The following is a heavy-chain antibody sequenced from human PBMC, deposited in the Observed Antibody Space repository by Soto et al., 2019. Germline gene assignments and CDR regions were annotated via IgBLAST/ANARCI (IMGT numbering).Heavy chain of an antibody. V-gene: IGHV1-69*13. CDR2: IIPIFGTA. CDR3: ARVSYYDFWSGYYSSDRDD. J-gene: IGHJ4*02. Sequence: GASVKVSCKASGGTFSSYAISWVRQAPGQGLEWMGGIIPIFGTANYAQKFQGRVTITADESTSTAYMELSSLRSEDTAVYYCARVSYYDFWSGYYSSDRDDWGQGTLVTVSS. D-gene: IGHD3-3*01. CDR1: GGTFSSYA.